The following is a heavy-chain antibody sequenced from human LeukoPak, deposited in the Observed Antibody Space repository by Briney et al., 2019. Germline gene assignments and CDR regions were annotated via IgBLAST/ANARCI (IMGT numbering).Heavy chain of an antibody. Sequence: AGSLSLSCAVSGFTFSSYAMSWVRQPPGKGLEWVSAISGSGGSTYYAASERGRSTTSRNTTKHSLYLQMHSLRAKATAVYYCAKSRGVDFYGSSVYFPFPFGGRGPRVRVPS. CDR3: AKSRGVDFYGSSVYFPFPF. CDR1: GFTFSSYA. V-gene: IGHV3-23*01. CDR2: ISGSGGST. D-gene: IGHD3-22*01. J-gene: IGHJ2*01.